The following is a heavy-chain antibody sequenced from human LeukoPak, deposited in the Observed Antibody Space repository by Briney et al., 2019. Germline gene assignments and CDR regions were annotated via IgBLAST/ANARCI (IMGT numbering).Heavy chain of an antibody. CDR1: GGSISSSSYY. CDR3: ARPRGPSITIFGVVSGEFDP. V-gene: IGHV4-39*01. D-gene: IGHD3-3*01. CDR2: IYYSGST. Sequence: PSETLSLTCTVSGGSISSSSYYWGWIRQPPGKGLEWIGRIYYSGSTYYNPSLKSRVTISVDTSKNQFSLKLSSVTAADTAVYYCARPRGPSITIFGVVSGEFDPWGQGTLVTVSS. J-gene: IGHJ5*02.